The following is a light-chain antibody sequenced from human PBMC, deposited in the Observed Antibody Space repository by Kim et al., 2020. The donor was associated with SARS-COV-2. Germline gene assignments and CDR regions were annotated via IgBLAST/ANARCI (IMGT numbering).Light chain of an antibody. CDR1: SLRSYY. CDR3: NSRDSNDNQVV. CDR2: GKN. J-gene: IGLJ2*01. Sequence: SSELPQDPAVSVALGQTVRITCQGDSLRSYYATWYQQKPGQAPVLVIYGKNNRPSGIPDRFSGSSSGNTASLTITGAQAEDEADYYCNSRDSNDNQVVFG. V-gene: IGLV3-19*01.